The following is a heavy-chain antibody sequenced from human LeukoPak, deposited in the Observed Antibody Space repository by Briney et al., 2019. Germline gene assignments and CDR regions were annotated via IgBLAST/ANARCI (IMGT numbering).Heavy chain of an antibody. V-gene: IGHV3-7*01. J-gene: IGHJ4*02. D-gene: IGHD1-26*01. CDR3: AKDLRVVDPGELHY. Sequence: RLGGSLRLSCVASGFTLSSDWMSWVRQVPGKGLEWVANIKQDGSEKYYADSVKGRFTISRDNSKNTLYLQMNSLRAEDTAVYYCAKDLRVVDPGELHYWGQGTLVIVSS. CDR2: IKQDGSEK. CDR1: GFTLSSDW.